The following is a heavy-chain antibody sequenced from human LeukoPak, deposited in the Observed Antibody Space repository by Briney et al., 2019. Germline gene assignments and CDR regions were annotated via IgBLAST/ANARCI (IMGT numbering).Heavy chain of an antibody. CDR3: AGSETIGYIPREWDYWYFDV. J-gene: IGHJ2*01. CDR1: GFTFSRYW. V-gene: IGHV3-21*01. CDR2: ISSGSSYI. Sequence: GGSLRLSCAASGFTFSRYWMSWVRQAPGKGLEWVSSISSGSSYIYYADSVKGRFTISRDNAKNSLYLQMSSLRAEDTAVYYCAGSETIGYIPREWDYWYFDVWGRGTLVTVSS. D-gene: IGHD5-18*01.